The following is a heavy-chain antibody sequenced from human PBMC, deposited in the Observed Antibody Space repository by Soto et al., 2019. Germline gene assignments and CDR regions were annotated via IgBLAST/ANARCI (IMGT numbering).Heavy chain of an antibody. D-gene: IGHD3-3*01. J-gene: IGHJ4*02. CDR3: AISYYDFWSGLKYCFDC. CDR2: VTHSGGT. V-gene: IGHV4-34*01. Sequence: SEALSLTCAVYGGSFSGYYWNWIRQSPGKGLEWIGEVTHSGGTKYNPSLKSRVTISVDTSKNQFSLKLNSVTAADTAVYYCAISYYDFWSGLKYCFDCWGQGTLVTVAS. CDR1: GGSFSGYY.